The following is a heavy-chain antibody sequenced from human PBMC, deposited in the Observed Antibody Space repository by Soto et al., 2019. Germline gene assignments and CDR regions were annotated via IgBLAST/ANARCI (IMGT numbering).Heavy chain of an antibody. Sequence: EVQLVESGGGLVQPGGSLRLSCAASGFTFSRYSMNWVRQAPGKGLEWVSYISSSSSTIYYADSVKGRFTISRDNAKNSLYLQMNSLRAEDTAVYYCARDLSDCGGDCYDNDLLDYWGQGTLVTVSS. D-gene: IGHD2-21*02. CDR2: ISSSSSTI. J-gene: IGHJ4*02. V-gene: IGHV3-48*04. CDR1: GFTFSRYS. CDR3: ARDLSDCGGDCYDNDLLDY.